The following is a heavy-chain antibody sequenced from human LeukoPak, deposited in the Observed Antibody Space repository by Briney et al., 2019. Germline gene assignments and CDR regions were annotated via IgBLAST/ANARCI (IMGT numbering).Heavy chain of an antibody. Sequence: PGGSLRLSCAASGFSFSSSWMHWVRQAPGKGLEWVAVISYDGSNKYYADSVKGRFTISRDNSKNTLYLQMNSLRAEDTAVYYCARDGHGGSSWLMLFDIWGQGTMVTVSS. CDR3: ARDGHGGSSWLMLFDI. CDR2: ISYDGSNK. J-gene: IGHJ3*02. D-gene: IGHD6-13*01. V-gene: IGHV3-30-3*01. CDR1: GFSFSSSW.